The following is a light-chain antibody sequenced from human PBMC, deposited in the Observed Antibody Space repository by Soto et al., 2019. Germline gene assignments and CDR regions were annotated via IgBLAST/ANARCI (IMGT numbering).Light chain of an antibody. V-gene: IGLV2-14*01. J-gene: IGLJ1*01. CDR2: DVS. CDR1: SSDVGGYNA. CDR3: SSYTSSSTYV. Sequence: QSVLTQPASVSGSPGQSITISCTGTSSDVGGYNAVSWYQQHPGKAPKLVIYDVSNRPSGVSDRFSGSKSGNTASLTISGLQAEDEVDYYCSSYTSSSTYVFGTGTKVT.